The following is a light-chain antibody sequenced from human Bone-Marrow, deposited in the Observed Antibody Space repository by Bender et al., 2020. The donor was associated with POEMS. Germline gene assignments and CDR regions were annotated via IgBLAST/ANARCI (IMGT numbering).Light chain of an antibody. CDR3: SAWDDSLSGWV. V-gene: IGLV2-14*01. CDR1: SSDVGGYNY. Sequence: QSALTQPASVSGSPGQSITISCTGTSSDVGGYNYVSRYQQHPGKAPKVMLYEVINRPSGISNRFSGSKSGNTASLTISGLQAEDDADYYCSAWDDSLSGWVFGGGTKLTVL. J-gene: IGLJ3*02. CDR2: EVI.